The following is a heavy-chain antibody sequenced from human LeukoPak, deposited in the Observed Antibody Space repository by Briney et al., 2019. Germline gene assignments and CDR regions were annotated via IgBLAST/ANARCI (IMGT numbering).Heavy chain of an antibody. CDR1: GGSISSSNW. J-gene: IGHJ6*02. Sequence: PSETLSLTCAVSGGSISSSNWWSWVRQPPVKGLEWIGEIYHSGSTNYNPSLKSRVTISVDKSKNQFSLKLSSVTAADTAVYYCASSDGYNYPTAYYYYGMDVWGQGTTVTVSS. V-gene: IGHV4-4*02. CDR3: ASSDGYNYPTAYYYYGMDV. D-gene: IGHD5-24*01. CDR2: IYHSGST.